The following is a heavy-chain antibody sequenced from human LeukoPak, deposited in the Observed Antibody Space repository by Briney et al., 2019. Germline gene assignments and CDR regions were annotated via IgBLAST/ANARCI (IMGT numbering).Heavy chain of an antibody. Sequence: GGSLRLSCAASGFTFSVYWMSWVRQAPGKGLEWVSYISSSGSTIYYADSVEGRFTISRDNAKNSLYLQMNSLRAEDTAVYYCASSRYDSSGYYGIIAYWGQGTLVTVSS. CDR3: ASSRYDSSGYYGIIAY. CDR1: GFTFSVYW. CDR2: ISSSGSTI. D-gene: IGHD3-22*01. J-gene: IGHJ4*02. V-gene: IGHV3-48*04.